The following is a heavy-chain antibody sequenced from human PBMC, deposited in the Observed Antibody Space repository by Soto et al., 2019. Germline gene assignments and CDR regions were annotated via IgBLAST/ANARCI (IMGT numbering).Heavy chain of an antibody. CDR3: ALRRLRDSMDFDY. V-gene: IGHV1-18*01. D-gene: IGHD3-22*01. J-gene: IGHJ4*02. CDR1: GYSFTNSY. CDR2: ISAYNGNT. Sequence: GASVKVSCKASGYSFTNSYINWVRQATGRGLEWMGWISAYNGNTNYAQKLQGRVTMTTDTSTSTAYMELRSLRSDDTAVYYCALRRLRDSMDFDYWGQGTLVTVSS.